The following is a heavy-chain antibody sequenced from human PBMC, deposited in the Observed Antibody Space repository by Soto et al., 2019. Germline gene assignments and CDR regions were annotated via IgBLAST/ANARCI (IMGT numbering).Heavy chain of an antibody. CDR1: GFTFSSYG. CDR3: AKDQSYDSSGYPDYFDY. J-gene: IGHJ4*02. D-gene: IGHD3-22*01. V-gene: IGHV3-30*18. Sequence: PGGSLRLSCAASGFTFSSYGMHWVRQAPGKGLEWVAVISYDGSNKYYADSVKGRFTISRDNSKNTLYLQMNSLRAEDTAVYYCAKDQSYDSSGYPDYFDYWGQGTLVTVSS. CDR2: ISYDGSNK.